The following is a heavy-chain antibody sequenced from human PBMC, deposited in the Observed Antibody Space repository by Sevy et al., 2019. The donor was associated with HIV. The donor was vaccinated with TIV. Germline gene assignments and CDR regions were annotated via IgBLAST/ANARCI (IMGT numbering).Heavy chain of an antibody. CDR2: IYPGDSDT. CDR3: ARHGITGTTNYYYGMDV. CDR1: GYSFTSYW. V-gene: IGHV5-51*01. D-gene: IGHD1-7*01. Sequence: GESLKISCKGSGYSFTSYWIDWVRQMPGKGLEWMGIIYPGDSDTRYSPSFQGQVTISADKSISTAYLQWSSLKASDTAMYYCARHGITGTTNYYYGMDVWGQGTTVTVSS. J-gene: IGHJ6*02.